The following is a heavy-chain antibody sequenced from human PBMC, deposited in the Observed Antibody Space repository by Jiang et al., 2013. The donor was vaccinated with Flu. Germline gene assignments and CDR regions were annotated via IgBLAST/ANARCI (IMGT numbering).Heavy chain of an antibody. V-gene: IGHV4-39*01. CDR1: GGSISSSSYY. J-gene: IGHJ6*02. Sequence: GPGLVKPSETLSLTCTVSGGSISSSSYYWGWIRQPPGKGLEWIGSIYYSGSTYYNPSLKSRVTISVDTSKNQFSLKLSSVTAADTAVYYCAARIAAAGKFGMDVWGQGTTVTVSS. D-gene: IGHD6-13*01. CDR2: IYYSGST. CDR3: AARIAAAGKFGMDV.